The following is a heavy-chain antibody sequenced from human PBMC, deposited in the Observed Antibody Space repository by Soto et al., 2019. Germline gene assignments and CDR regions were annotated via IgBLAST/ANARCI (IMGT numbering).Heavy chain of an antibody. V-gene: IGHV1-8*02. J-gene: IGHJ5*02. CDR1: GYTFINFD. Sequence: QVQFVQSGAEVKEPGASVRVSCKASGYTFINFDISWVRQAAGHGLEWLGWMNPGSGKTGYASKFQGRVAMTRDASTGTSHLELSSLTSDDTAVYYCARMASAGTLNWFDPWGQGTLVTVSS. CDR2: MNPGSGKT. D-gene: IGHD6-13*01. CDR3: ARMASAGTLNWFDP.